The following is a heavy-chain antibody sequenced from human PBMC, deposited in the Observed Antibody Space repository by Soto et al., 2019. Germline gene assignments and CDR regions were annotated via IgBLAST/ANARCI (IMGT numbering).Heavy chain of an antibody. V-gene: IGHV1-2*02. CDR3: ARSERDYDSSGYVY. CDR1: GYAFTCYY. Sequence: ASVKVSCKASGYAFTCYYMHWVRQAPGQGLEWMGWINPNSGGTNYAQKLQGRVTMTRDTSISTAYMELSRLRSGDTAVYYCARSERDYDSSGYVYWGQGTLVTVSS. D-gene: IGHD3-22*01. J-gene: IGHJ4*02. CDR2: INPNSGGT.